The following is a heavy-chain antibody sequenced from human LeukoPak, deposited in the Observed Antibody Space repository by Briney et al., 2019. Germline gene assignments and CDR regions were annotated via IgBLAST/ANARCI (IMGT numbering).Heavy chain of an antibody. CDR1: GYTFTDYY. V-gene: IGHV1-69-2*01. D-gene: IGHD3-9*01. CDR3: ARDRLRYFDWFVV. CDR2: VDPEDGET. J-gene: IGHJ4*02. Sequence: ATVKISCKVSGYTFTDYYMHWVQQAPGKGLEWMGLVDPEDGETIYAEKFQGRVTITADTSTDTAYMELSSLRSEDTAVYYCARDRLRYFDWFVVWGQGTLVTVSS.